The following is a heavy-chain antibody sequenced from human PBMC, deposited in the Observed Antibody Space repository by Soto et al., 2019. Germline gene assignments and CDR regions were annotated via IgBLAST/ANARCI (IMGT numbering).Heavy chain of an antibody. CDR3: ARVISRWELLKWFDP. J-gene: IGHJ5*02. CDR1: GGSVTSGSYY. Sequence: SETLSLTCSVSGGSVTSGSYYWSWIRQPPGKGLEWIGYIYYSGSTNYNPSLKSRVTISVDTSKNQFSLKLSSVTAADTAVYYCARVISRWELLKWFDPWGQGTLVTVSS. CDR2: IYYSGST. V-gene: IGHV4-61*01. D-gene: IGHD1-26*01.